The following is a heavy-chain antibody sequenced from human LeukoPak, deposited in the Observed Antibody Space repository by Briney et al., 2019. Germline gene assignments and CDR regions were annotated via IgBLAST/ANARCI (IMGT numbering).Heavy chain of an antibody. CDR2: INPSGGST. D-gene: IGHD6-13*01. CDR3: ARDTGYSSSWYSIGLDY. Sequence: GASVKVSCKASGYTFTGYYIHWVRQAPGQGLEWMGIINPSGGSTSHAQKFQGRVTMTRDMSTSTVYMELSSLRSEDTAVYYCARDTGYSSSWYSIGLDYWGQGTLVTVSS. V-gene: IGHV1-46*01. J-gene: IGHJ4*02. CDR1: GYTFTGYY.